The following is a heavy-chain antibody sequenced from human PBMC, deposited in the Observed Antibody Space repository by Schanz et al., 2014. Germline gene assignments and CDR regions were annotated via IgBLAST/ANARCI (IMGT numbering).Heavy chain of an antibody. J-gene: IGHJ6*02. V-gene: IGHV3-33*01. CDR1: GFTFSSYG. Sequence: LVESGGGVVQPGRSLRLSCAASGFTFSSYGMHWVRQVPGKGLEWVAVVCYDGSKKYYADSVKGRFTNSRDNSRNTLYLQMDSLTTDDTAVYYWSRTDQQKQRMDFWGQGTPVTVSS. CDR3: SRTDQQKQRMDF. CDR2: VCYDGSKK. D-gene: IGHD2-2*01.